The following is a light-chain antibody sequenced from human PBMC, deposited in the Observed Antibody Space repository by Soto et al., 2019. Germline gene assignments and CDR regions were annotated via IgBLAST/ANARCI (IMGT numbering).Light chain of an antibody. CDR2: DVS. CDR3: CSYAGNYGVV. J-gene: IGLJ2*01. V-gene: IGLV2-11*01. CDR1: SSDVGYYNF. Sequence: QSALTQPRSVSGSPGQSVTISCTGTSSDVGYYNFVSWYQQHPGKAPKLMIYDVSKRPSGVPDRFSGSKSGNTASLTISGLKAEDEADYYCCSYAGNYGVVFGGGTQPTVL.